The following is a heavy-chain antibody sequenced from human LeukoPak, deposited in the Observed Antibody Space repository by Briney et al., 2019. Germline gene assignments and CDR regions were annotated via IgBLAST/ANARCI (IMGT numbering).Heavy chain of an antibody. CDR1: GGSISINY. J-gene: IGHJ4*02. Sequence: SETLSLTCTVSGGSISINYWTWMRQPPGKGLEWIGYFYYSGSTTYNPSLKSRVTISVDTSKNQFSLKLSSVTAADTAIYYCARHEGVSGYYPLDYWGQGTLVTVSS. V-gene: IGHV4-59*08. CDR2: FYYSGST. D-gene: IGHD3-22*01. CDR3: ARHEGVSGYYPLDY.